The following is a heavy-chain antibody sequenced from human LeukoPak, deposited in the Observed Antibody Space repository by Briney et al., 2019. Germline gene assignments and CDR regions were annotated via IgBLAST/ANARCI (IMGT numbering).Heavy chain of an antibody. J-gene: IGHJ4*02. V-gene: IGHV4-39*07. Sequence: SETLSLTCIVSGGSISSSIYYWAWVRQPPGKGLEWIGTVFYNGATQYSPSLRSRVTISIDTSKNQFSLKLSSVTAADTAVYYCARDARQQLVERFDYWGQGTLVTVSS. CDR1: GGSISSSIYY. CDR3: ARDARQQLVERFDY. D-gene: IGHD6-13*01. CDR2: VFYNGAT.